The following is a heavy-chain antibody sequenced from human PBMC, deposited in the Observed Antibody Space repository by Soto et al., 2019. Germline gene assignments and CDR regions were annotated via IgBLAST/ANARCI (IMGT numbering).Heavy chain of an antibody. Sequence: ASVKVSCKASGYTFTSYAMHWVRQAPGQRLEWMGWINAGNGNTKYSQKFQGRVTITRDTSASTAYMELSSLRPEDTAVYYCAREKIGYSSGCGYWGQGTLVTVSS. CDR2: INAGNGNT. CDR3: AREKIGYSSGCGY. D-gene: IGHD6-19*01. V-gene: IGHV1-3*01. J-gene: IGHJ4*02. CDR1: GYTFTSYA.